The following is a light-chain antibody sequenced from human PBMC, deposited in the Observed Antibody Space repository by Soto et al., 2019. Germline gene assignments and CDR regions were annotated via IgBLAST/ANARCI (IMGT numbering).Light chain of an antibody. V-gene: IGLV2-8*01. Sequence: QSVLTQPPSASGSPGQSVTISCTGTSSDVGYYNYVSWYQQHPGKAPKLMIYEVNKRPSGVPDRFSGSKSGNAASLTVSGLQAEDEADYYCSSHAGYNNFYVFGNGTKVTVL. CDR3: SSHAGYNNFYV. CDR1: SSDVGYYNY. CDR2: EVN. J-gene: IGLJ1*01.